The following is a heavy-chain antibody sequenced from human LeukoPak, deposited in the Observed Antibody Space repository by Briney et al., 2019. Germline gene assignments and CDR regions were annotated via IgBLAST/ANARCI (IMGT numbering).Heavy chain of an antibody. CDR2: IGSSGTHI. D-gene: IGHD3-10*01. Sequence: GGSLRLSCAASGFTFSDYSMNWVRQAPGKGLEWVSSIGSSGTHIYYADSVKGRFTVSRDNAQNSLYLQMNSLRAEDTAVYYCAREETYYYGSGSYSWGQGTLVTVSS. CDR3: AREETYYYGSGSYS. CDR1: GFTFSDYS. V-gene: IGHV3-21*01. J-gene: IGHJ4*02.